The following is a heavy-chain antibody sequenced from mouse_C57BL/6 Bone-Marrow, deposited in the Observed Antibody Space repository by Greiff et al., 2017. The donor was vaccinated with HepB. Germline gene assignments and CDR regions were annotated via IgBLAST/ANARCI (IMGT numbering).Heavy chain of an antibody. Sequence: QVQLQQSGAELARPGASVKLSCKASGYTFTSYGISWVKQRTGQGLEWIGEIYPRSGNTYYNEKFKGKATLTADKSSSTAYMELRSLTSEDSSVYFCARSCYWAMDYWGQGTSVTVSS. J-gene: IGHJ4*01. CDR2: IYPRSGNT. CDR1: GYTFTSYG. D-gene: IGHD1-1*01. V-gene: IGHV1-81*01. CDR3: ARSCYWAMDY.